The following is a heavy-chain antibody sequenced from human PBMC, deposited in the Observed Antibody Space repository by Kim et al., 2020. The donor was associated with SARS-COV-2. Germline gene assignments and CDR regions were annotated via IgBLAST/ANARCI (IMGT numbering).Heavy chain of an antibody. D-gene: IGHD1-26*01. J-gene: IGHJ4*02. V-gene: IGHV3-64*01. CDR3: ARRLSGSYYDY. Sequence: GGSLRLSCAASGFTFSSYAMHWVRQAPGKGLEYVSAISSNGGSTYYANSVKGRFTISRDNSKNTLYLQMGSLRAEDMAVYYCARRLSGSYYDYWGQGTL. CDR2: ISSNGGST. CDR1: GFTFSSYA.